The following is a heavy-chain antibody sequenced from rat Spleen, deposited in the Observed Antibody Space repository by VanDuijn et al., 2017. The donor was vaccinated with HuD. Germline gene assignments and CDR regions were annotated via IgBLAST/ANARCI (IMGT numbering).Heavy chain of an antibody. J-gene: IGHJ2*01. CDR1: GFTFNNYW. CDR2: ITNTVGGT. Sequence: EVQLVESGGGLVQPGRSLKLSCVASGFTFNNYWMTWIRQAPGKGLEWVASITNTVGGTYYPDSVKGRFTVSRDNAENTLYLQMNSLRSEDTATYYCAREGTIAAFAYWGQGVMVTVSS. V-gene: IGHV5-31*01. D-gene: IGHD1-2*01. CDR3: AREGTIAAFAY.